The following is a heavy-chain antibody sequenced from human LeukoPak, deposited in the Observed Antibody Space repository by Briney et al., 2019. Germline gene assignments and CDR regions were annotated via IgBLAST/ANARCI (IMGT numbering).Heavy chain of an antibody. CDR1: GFTFSSYA. D-gene: IGHD6-19*01. J-gene: IGHJ4*02. Sequence: PGGSLRLSCAASGFTFSSYAMSWVRQAPGKGLEWVSAISGSGGSTCYADSVKGRFTISRDNSKNTLYLQMNSLRAEDTAVYYCARALYNRGWYPDYFDSWGQGTLVTVSA. CDR3: ARALYNRGWYPDYFDS. CDR2: ISGSGGST. V-gene: IGHV3-23*01.